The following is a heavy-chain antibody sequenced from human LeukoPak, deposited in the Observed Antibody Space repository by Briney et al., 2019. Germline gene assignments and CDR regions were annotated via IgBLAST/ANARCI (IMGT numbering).Heavy chain of an antibody. J-gene: IGHJ4*02. V-gene: IGHV1-24*01. CDR3: ATVGTTVLTPFDY. CDR1: GYTLTKLS. CDR2: FDPEDGET. D-gene: IGHD4-23*01. Sequence: ASVKVSCKVSGYTLTKLSMHWVRQAPGKGLEWMGGFDPEDGETIYAHKFQGRVTMTEDTSTDTTYMELSSLTSEDTAVYYCATVGTTVLTPFDYWGQGTLVTVSP.